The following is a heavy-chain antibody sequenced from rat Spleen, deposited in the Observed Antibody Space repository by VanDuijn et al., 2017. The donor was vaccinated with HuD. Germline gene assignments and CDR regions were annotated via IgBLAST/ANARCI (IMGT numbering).Heavy chain of an antibody. Sequence: EVQLVESGGGLVQPGRSLKLSCAASGFTFSDYYMAWVRQAPKKGLEWVASISYEGSSTYYGDSVKGRVTISRDNAKSTLYLQMNSLRAEDTATYYCARDMYYYSSYPDYFDYWGQGVMVTVSS. CDR1: GFTFSDYY. CDR2: ISYEGSST. CDR3: ARDMYYYSSYPDYFDY. D-gene: IGHD1-2*01. V-gene: IGHV5-22*01. J-gene: IGHJ2*01.